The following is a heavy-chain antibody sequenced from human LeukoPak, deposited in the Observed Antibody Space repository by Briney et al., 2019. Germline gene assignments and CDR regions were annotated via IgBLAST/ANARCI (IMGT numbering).Heavy chain of an antibody. J-gene: IGHJ4*02. CDR1: GFTFSSCE. CDR3: ARLTKYNDYVWGSYRYTGFDY. V-gene: IGHV3-48*03. D-gene: IGHD3-16*02. Sequence: GGSLRLSCAASGFTFSSCEMNWVRQAPGKGLEWVSYISSSGSTIYYADSVKGRFTISRDNAKNTLYLQMNSLRAEDTAVYYCARLTKYNDYVWGSYRYTGFDYWGQGTLVTVSS. CDR2: ISSSGSTI.